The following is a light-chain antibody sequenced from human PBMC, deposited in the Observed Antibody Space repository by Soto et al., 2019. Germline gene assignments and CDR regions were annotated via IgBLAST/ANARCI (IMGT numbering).Light chain of an antibody. V-gene: IGLV3-21*02. CDR2: DDD. CDR1: DIARKT. Sequence: VLTQPPSVSGAPGQTARITCGGNDIARKTVHWYQQKPGQAPVLVVYDDDERPSGIPERFSGSNSGNTATLTISRVEAGDEADYYCQVWDISSDHHVFGTGTKLTVL. J-gene: IGLJ1*01. CDR3: QVWDISSDHHV.